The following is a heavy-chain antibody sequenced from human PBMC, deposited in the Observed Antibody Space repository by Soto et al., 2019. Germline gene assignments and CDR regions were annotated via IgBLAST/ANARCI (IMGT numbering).Heavy chain of an antibody. CDR2: IGGSDGST. D-gene: IGHD3-3*01. CDR3: AKVNYDFWSGYYDY. Sequence: ELQLLESGGGLIQPGGSLRLSCAASGFTFSNCAMSWVRQPPGKGLEWVSGIGGSDGSTYYADSVKGRLTISSDNSQNTLYLQMNSLGAEETGVYYCAKVNYDFWSGYYDYWGQGTLVTVSS. J-gene: IGHJ4*02. V-gene: IGHV3-23*01. CDR1: GFTFSNCA.